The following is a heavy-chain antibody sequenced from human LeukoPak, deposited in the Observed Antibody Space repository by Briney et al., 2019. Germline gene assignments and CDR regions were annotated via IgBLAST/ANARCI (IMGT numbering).Heavy chain of an antibody. D-gene: IGHD2-21*01. J-gene: IGHJ4*02. CDR2: TSSSDAGT. CDR3: AEAPVTSCRGAYCYPFDS. CDR1: GFTLSTYA. V-gene: IGHV3-23*01. Sequence: PGGSLRLSCAASGFTLSTYAMSWVRQTPGKGLEGVAATSSSDAGTYHADSVRGRFTISRDNSKNTLYLQMNSLRAEDAAVYFCAEAPVTSCRGAYCYPFDSWGQGTLVTVSS.